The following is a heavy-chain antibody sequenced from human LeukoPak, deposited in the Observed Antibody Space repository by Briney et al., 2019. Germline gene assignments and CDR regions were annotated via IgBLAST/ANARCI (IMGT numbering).Heavy chain of an antibody. V-gene: IGHV3-33*01. J-gene: IGHJ6*02. CDR1: GFTFSSYG. Sequence: GGSLRLSCAASGFTFSSYGMHWVRQAPGKGLEWVAVIWYDGSNKYYANSVKGRFTISRDNSKNTLYLQMNSLRAEDTAVYYCVSSTSLPPTPPDYYGMDVWGQGTTVTVSS. CDR2: IWYDGSNK. CDR3: VSSTSLPPTPPDYYGMDV. D-gene: IGHD2-2*01.